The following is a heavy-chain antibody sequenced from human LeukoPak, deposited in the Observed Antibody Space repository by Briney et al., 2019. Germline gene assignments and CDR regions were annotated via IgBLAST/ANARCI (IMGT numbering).Heavy chain of an antibody. J-gene: IGHJ4*02. D-gene: IGHD2-21*02. Sequence: ASVKVSCKASGYTFTSYYMHWVRQAPGQGLEWMGIINPSGGSTSYAQKFQGRVTMTRDTSTSTVYMELSSLRSEDTAVYYCARDFLDIVVVTASGYFDYWGQGTLVTASS. CDR3: ARDFLDIVVVTASGYFDY. V-gene: IGHV1-46*01. CDR2: INPSGGST. CDR1: GYTFTSYY.